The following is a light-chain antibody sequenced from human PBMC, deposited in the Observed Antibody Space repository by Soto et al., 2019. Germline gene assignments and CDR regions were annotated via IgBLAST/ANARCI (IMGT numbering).Light chain of an antibody. V-gene: IGKV4-1*01. CDR2: WAS. J-gene: IGKJ3*01. CDR1: QSVVYSSNNKNY. CDR3: QQYYSTPFT. Sequence: DIVMTQSPDSLAVSLGERATINCKSSQSVVYSSNNKNYLAWYQQKPGQPPKLLIYWASTRESGVPDRFSGSGSGTDFTLTISSLQAEDVAVYYCQQYYSTPFTFGPGTKVDI.